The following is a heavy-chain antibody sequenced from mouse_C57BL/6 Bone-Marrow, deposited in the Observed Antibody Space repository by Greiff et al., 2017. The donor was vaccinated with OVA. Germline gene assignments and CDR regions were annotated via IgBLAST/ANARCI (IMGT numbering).Heavy chain of an antibody. J-gene: IGHJ4*01. CDR3: ARSLIYYYGSSYVNYAMDY. CDR1: GYTFTDYN. Sequence: VQLQQSGPELVKPGASVKMSCKASGYTFTDYNMHWVKQSHGKSLEWIGYINPNNGGTSYNQKFKGKATLTVNKSSSTAYMELRSLTSEDSAVYYCARSLIYYYGSSYVNYAMDYWGQGTSVTVSS. D-gene: IGHD1-1*01. CDR2: INPNNGGT. V-gene: IGHV1-22*01.